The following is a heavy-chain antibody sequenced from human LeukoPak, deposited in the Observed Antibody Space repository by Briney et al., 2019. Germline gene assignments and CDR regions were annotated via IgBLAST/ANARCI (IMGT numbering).Heavy chain of an antibody. J-gene: IGHJ6*03. CDR3: AREFGSGYYYYMDV. CDR1: GGSISSYY. D-gene: IGHD6-19*01. CDR2: IYTSGST. V-gene: IGHV4-4*07. Sequence: PSETLSLTCTVSGGSISSYYWSWIRQPAGKGLEWIGRIYTSGSTNYNPSPKSRVTMSVDTSKNQFSLKLSSVTAADTAVYYCAREFGSGYYYYMDVWGKGTTVTISS.